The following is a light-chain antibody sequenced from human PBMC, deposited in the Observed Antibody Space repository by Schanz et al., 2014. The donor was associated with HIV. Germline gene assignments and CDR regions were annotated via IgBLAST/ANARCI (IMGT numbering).Light chain of an antibody. J-gene: IGLJ2*01. CDR1: NVGIKS. CDR3: QVWESSTDVV. Sequence: SYELTQPPSVSVAPGKTASITCGGNNVGIKSVHWYQQKPGQAPVMVISYDTDRPSGIPERFSGSNSGHTATLTISRVEAGDEADYYCQVWESSTDVVFGGGTKLTVL. V-gene: IGLV3-21*01. CDR2: YDT.